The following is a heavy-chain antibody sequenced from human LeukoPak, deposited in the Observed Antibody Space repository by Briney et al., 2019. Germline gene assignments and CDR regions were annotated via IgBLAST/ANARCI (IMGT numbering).Heavy chain of an antibody. CDR2: ISSSGSTI. CDR3: ATTIAATGHFFHY. CDR1: EFTFRIFD. V-gene: IGHV3-48*03. J-gene: IGHJ4*02. D-gene: IGHD6-13*01. Sequence: GGSLRLSCAASEFTFRIFDMNWVRQAPGKGLEWVSYISSSGSTIYYADSVRGRFTISRDNAKNSLYLQMDSLRAEDTAVYYCATTIAATGHFFHYWGQGTLVTVSS.